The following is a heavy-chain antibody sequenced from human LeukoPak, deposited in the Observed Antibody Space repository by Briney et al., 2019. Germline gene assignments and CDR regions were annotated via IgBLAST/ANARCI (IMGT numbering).Heavy chain of an antibody. J-gene: IGHJ4*02. V-gene: IGHV3-9*01. Sequence: PGGSLRLSCAAAGFSFEDYGMHWVRQAPGKGLEWVAGISWKSDSIAYADSVKGRFTFSRDNAKNSLYLRMNGPRVEDTALYYCAKSGDRNHFWSGHITFDSWGQGTMVAVSS. D-gene: IGHD3-3*01. CDR1: GFSFEDYG. CDR3: AKSGDRNHFWSGHITFDS. CDR2: ISWKSDSI.